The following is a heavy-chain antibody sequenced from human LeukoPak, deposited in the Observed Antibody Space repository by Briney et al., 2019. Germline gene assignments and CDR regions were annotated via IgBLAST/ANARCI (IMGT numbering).Heavy chain of an antibody. J-gene: IGHJ6*03. D-gene: IGHD6-13*01. CDR1: GFTFSNYA. CDR3: AKHDSSSLYCYYMDV. CDR2: ISGSGGST. V-gene: IGHV3-23*01. Sequence: PGGSLRLSCAVSGFTFSNYAMSWVRQAPGKGLEWVSAISGSGGSTYYVDSVKGRFTISRDNSKNTLYLQMNSLRAEDTAVYYCAKHDSSSLYCYYMDVWGKGTTVTVSS.